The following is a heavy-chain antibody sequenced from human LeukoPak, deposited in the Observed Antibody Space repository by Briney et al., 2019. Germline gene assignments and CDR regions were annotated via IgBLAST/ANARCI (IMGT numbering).Heavy chain of an antibody. Sequence: GASVKVSCKASGYTFTSYYMHWVRQAPGQGLEWMGIINPSGGSTSYAQKLQGRVTMTRDMSTSTVYMELSSLRSEDTAVYYCARPGLSGTFDYWGQGTLVTVSS. J-gene: IGHJ4*02. CDR3: ARPGLSGTFDY. D-gene: IGHD5-12*01. CDR2: INPSGGST. CDR1: GYTFTSYY. V-gene: IGHV1-46*01.